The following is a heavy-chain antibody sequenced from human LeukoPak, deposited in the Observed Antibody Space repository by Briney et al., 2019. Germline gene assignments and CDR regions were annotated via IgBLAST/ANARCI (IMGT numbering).Heavy chain of an antibody. CDR3: ARVSAALRYYYYYMDV. CDR1: GYTFISYD. CDR2: MNPNSGNT. V-gene: IGHV1-8*03. D-gene: IGHD6-13*01. Sequence: ASVKVSCKASGYTFISYDINWVRQATGQGLEWMGWMNPNSGNTGYAQKFQGRVTITRNTSISTAYMELSSLRSEDTAVYYCARVSAALRYYYYYMDVWGKGTTVTVSS. J-gene: IGHJ6*03.